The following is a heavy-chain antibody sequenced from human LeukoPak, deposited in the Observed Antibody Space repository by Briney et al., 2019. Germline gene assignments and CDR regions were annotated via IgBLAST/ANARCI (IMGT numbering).Heavy chain of an antibody. V-gene: IGHV2-5*02. CDR3: AQTASGVRGPSPFDI. D-gene: IGHD3-10*01. CDR2: IYWDDDK. Sequence: EPGPTLVKPTQTLTLTCTFSGFSLRPRGVGVGWIRHPPGKALEWHALIYWDDDKSYSPSLKSRLTIPKDTSKNQVVLTMTNMDPVDTARYSCAQTASGVRGPSPFDIGGQGTMVTVSS. CDR1: GFSLRPRGVG. J-gene: IGHJ3*02.